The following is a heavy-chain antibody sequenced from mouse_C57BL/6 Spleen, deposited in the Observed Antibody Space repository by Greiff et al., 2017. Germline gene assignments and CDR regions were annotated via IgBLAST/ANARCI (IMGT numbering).Heavy chain of an antibody. V-gene: IGHV1-19*01. CDR3: ATLLLRYFDV. Sequence: EVQRVESGPVLVKPGASVKMSCKASGYTFTDYYMNWVKQSHGKSLEWIGVINPYNGGTSYNQKFKGKATLTVDKSSSTAYMELNSLTSEDSAVYYCATLLLRYFDVWGTGTTVTVSS. CDR1: GYTFTDYY. D-gene: IGHD1-1*01. J-gene: IGHJ1*03. CDR2: INPYNGGT.